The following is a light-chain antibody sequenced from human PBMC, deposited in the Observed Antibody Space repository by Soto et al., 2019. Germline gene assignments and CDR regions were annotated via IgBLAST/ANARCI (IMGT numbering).Light chain of an antibody. CDR2: GNS. Sequence: QSALTQPPSVSGAPGQRVTISCTGSSSNIGAGYDVHWYQQLPGTAPKLLIYGNSNRPSGVPDRFSGSKSGTSASLAITGLQAEDEADYYCQSYDSSLSAHVFGTGTKATVL. J-gene: IGLJ1*01. V-gene: IGLV1-40*01. CDR3: QSYDSSLSAHV. CDR1: SSNIGAGYD.